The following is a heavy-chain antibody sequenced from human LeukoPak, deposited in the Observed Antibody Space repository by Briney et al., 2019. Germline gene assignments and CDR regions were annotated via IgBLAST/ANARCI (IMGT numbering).Heavy chain of an antibody. CDR3: ASGSSSDLYYYYGMDV. V-gene: IGHV3-53*01. J-gene: IGHJ6*02. CDR2: TYSGGST. Sequence: GGSLRLSCAASGFTVSSNYMSWVRQAPGKGLEWVSVTYSGGSTYYADSVKGRFTISRDNSKNTLYLQMNSLRAEDTAVYYCASGSSSDLYYYYGMDVWGQGTTVTVSS. CDR1: GFTVSSNY. D-gene: IGHD2-15*01.